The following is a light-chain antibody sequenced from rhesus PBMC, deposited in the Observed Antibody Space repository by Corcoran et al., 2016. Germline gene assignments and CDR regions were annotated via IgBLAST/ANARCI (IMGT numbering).Light chain of an antibody. V-gene: IGKV1-22*01. J-gene: IGKJ2*01. CDR2: KAF. Sequence: DIQMTQSPSSLSASVGDTVTITSRASQSINNWLDCHQQKPGNAPRLLIYKAFTLQGGVPSRFSGSGSVADFTLTISSMQPEDFATYYCLEYSGSQYSFSQGTKGEI. CDR1: QSINNW. CDR3: LEYSGSQYS.